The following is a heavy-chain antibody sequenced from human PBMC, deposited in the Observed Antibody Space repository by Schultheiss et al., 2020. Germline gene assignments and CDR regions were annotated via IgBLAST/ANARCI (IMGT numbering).Heavy chain of an antibody. CDR2: IYWDDDK. CDR3: AHTGSSWYFTRNFDY. D-gene: IGHD6-13*01. J-gene: IGHJ4*02. V-gene: IGHV2-5*02. CDR1: GFSLSTSGVG. Sequence: SGTTLVKPTQTLTLTCTFSGFSLSTSGVGVGWIRQPPGKALEWLALIYWDDDKRYNPSLNNRLTITKDTSKNQVVLTMTNMDPVDTATYYCAHTGSSWYFTRNFDYWGQGTLVTVSS.